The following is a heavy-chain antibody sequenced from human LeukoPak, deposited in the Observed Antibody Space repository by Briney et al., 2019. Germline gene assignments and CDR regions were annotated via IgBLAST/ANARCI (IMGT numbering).Heavy chain of an antibody. V-gene: IGHV2-5*02. D-gene: IGHD6-13*01. CDR2: IYWDDDK. Sequence: SGPTLVKPTQTLTLTCTFSGFSLSTRGVGVGWIRQPPGKALEWLALIYWDDDKRYSPSLKSRLTITKDTSKNQVVLTMTNMDPVDTATYYCAHARYSGWQEDFDYWGQGTLVTVSS. CDR3: AHARYSGWQEDFDY. CDR1: GFSLSTRGVG. J-gene: IGHJ4*02.